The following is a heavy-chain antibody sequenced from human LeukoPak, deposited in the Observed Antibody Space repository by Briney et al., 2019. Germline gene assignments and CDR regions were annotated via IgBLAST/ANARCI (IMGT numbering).Heavy chain of an antibody. J-gene: IGHJ4*02. CDR2: ISSSSSYI. CDR1: GFTFSSYS. CDR3: GRGDYDDSSGYGY. Sequence: GGSLRLSCAASGFTFSSYSMNWVRQAPGNGLEWVSSISSSSSYINYADSVKGGFTISRDNAKNSMYLKMNSLRAEDTAVYYCGRGDYDDSSGYGYWGQGTLVTVSS. V-gene: IGHV3-21*01. D-gene: IGHD3-22*01.